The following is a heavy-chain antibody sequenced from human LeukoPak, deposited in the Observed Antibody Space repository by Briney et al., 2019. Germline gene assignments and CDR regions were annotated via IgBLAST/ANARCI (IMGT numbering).Heavy chain of an antibody. D-gene: IGHD2-15*01. CDR2: INTDGSST. CDR1: GFTFSSYW. V-gene: IGHV3-74*01. Sequence: GGSLRLSCAASGFTFSSYWMHWVRQATGKGLVWVSRINTDGSSTSYADSVKGRFTISRDNAKNTLYLQMNSLRAEDTAVYYCAREGGYCSGGSCYRLSYFDYWGQGTLVTVSS. CDR3: AREGGYCSGGSCYRLSYFDY. J-gene: IGHJ4*02.